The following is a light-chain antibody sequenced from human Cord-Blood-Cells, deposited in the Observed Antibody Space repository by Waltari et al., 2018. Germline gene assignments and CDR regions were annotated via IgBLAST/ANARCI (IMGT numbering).Light chain of an antibody. Sequence: QSALTQPASVSGAPGQSITISCTGTSSDVVGYNYVSLYQKHPGKAPKLMIYDVSKRPSGVSNRLSGSKSGNTASLTISGLQAEDEADYYCSSYTSSSTWVFGGGTKLTVL. CDR3: SSYTSSSTWV. J-gene: IGLJ3*02. CDR2: DVS. CDR1: SSDVVGYNY. V-gene: IGLV2-14*01.